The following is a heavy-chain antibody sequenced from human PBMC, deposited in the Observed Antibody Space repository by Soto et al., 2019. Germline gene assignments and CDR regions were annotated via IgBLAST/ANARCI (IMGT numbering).Heavy chain of an antibody. Sequence: QVQLQESGPGLVKPSETLSITCTVSGGSITNHHWSWIRQPPGKGLEWIGYISDSGGTDYNPSLKSRVTISVDTSKNQFSLKLSSVTAADTAVFYCARGGWSNDYWGQGTLVTVSS. D-gene: IGHD6-19*01. V-gene: IGHV4-59*11. J-gene: IGHJ4*02. CDR2: ISDSGGT. CDR1: GGSITNHH. CDR3: ARGGWSNDY.